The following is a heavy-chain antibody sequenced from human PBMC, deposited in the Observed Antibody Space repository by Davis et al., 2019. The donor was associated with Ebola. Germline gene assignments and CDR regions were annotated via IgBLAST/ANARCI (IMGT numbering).Heavy chain of an antibody. J-gene: IGHJ5*02. CDR1: GYTFTGYY. V-gene: IGHV1-2*02. CDR2: INPNSGGT. D-gene: IGHD2-2*02. Sequence: ASVKVSCKASGYTFTGYYMHWERQAPGQGLEWMGWINPNSGGTNYAQKFQGRVTMTRDTSISTAYMELSRLRSDDTAVYYCARDRPAAIRSVNWFDPWGQGTLVTVSS. CDR3: ARDRPAAIRSVNWFDP.